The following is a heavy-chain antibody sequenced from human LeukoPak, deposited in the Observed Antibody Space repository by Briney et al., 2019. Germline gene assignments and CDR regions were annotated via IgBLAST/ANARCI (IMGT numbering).Heavy chain of an antibody. CDR2: ISGSGSGSST. J-gene: IGHJ4*02. Sequence: GGSLRLSCAASGFTFSRYWMSWVRQAPGKGLEWVSTISGSGSGSSTYYADSVKGWFTISRDNSKNTLYLQMNSLRAEDTAVYYCAKSGYNRFDYWGQGTLVTVSS. CDR1: GFTFSRYW. D-gene: IGHD5-24*01. CDR3: AKSGYNRFDY. V-gene: IGHV3-23*01.